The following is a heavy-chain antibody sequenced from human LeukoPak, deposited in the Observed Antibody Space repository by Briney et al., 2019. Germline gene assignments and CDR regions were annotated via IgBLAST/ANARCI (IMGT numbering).Heavy chain of an antibody. J-gene: IGHJ4*02. CDR1: GASISSALYF. CDR2: VFHTGTT. Sequence: SETLSLTCSVSGASISSALYFWGWVRHPPGKGLEWIGSVFHTGTTYYNSSLKTRVTISVDTSKNQFSLNLRSVTAADTAVYYCASTHRGSPFYFDYWGQGILVTVSS. CDR3: ASTHRGSPFYFDY. D-gene: IGHD6-6*01. V-gene: IGHV4-39*01.